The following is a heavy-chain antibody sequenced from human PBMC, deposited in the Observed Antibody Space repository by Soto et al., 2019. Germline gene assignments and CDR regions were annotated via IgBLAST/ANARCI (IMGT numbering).Heavy chain of an antibody. J-gene: IGHJ4*02. V-gene: IGHV3-30-3*01. CDR1: GFTFSSYA. D-gene: IGHD3-22*01. CDR2: ISYDGSNK. CDR3: ARDLTYYYDSSGYYFDY. Sequence: GGSLRLSCAASGFTFSSYAMHWVRQAPGKGLEWVAVISYDGSNKYYADSVKGRFTISRDNSKNTLYLQMNSLRAEDTAVYYCARDLTYYYDSSGYYFDYWGQGTLVTFSS.